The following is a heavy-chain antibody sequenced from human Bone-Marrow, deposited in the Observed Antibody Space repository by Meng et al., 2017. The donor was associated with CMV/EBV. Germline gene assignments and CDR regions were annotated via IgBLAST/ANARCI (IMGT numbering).Heavy chain of an antibody. CDR1: GGPFSGYY. V-gene: IGHV4-34*01. Sequence: LSLTCAVYGGPFSGYYWSWIRQPPGKGLEWIGEINHSGSTNYNPSLKSRVTISVDTSKNQFSLKLSSVTAADTAVYYCARSQKPFDYWGQGTLVTVSS. CDR2: INHSGST. CDR3: ARSQKPFDY. J-gene: IGHJ4*02.